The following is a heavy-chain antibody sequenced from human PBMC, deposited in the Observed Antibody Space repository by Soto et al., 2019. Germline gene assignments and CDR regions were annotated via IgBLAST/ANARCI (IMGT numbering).Heavy chain of an antibody. CDR3: ATDTARTFYYYGMDV. V-gene: IGHV5-51*01. Sequence: PGESLKISCKGSGYNFANYWIGWVRQMPGKGLEWMGMIFPGDSDIRYSPSFQGQVTMSVDKSTRTAYLQWSSLKASDTAMYYCATDTARTFYYYGMDVWGQGTTVTVSS. J-gene: IGHJ6*02. CDR2: IFPGDSDI. D-gene: IGHD5-18*01. CDR1: GYNFANYW.